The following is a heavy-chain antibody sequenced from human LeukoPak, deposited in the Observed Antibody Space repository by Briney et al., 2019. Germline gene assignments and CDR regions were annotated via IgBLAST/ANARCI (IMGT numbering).Heavy chain of an antibody. Sequence: SETLSLTCIVSGGSISSSSYYWGWIRQPPGKGLEWIGSIYYSGSTYYNPSLKSRVTISVDTSKNQFSLKLSSVTAEDTAVYYCAKSFYYYYYMDVWGRGTTVTVSS. CDR1: GGSISSSSYY. D-gene: IGHD2/OR15-2a*01. CDR2: IYYSGST. J-gene: IGHJ6*03. V-gene: IGHV4-39*07. CDR3: AKSFYYYYYMDV.